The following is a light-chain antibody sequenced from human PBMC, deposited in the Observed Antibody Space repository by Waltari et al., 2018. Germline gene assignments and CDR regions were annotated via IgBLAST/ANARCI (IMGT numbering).Light chain of an antibody. J-gene: IGKJ1*01. CDR3: QHYVTLPVT. CDR1: QSVSR. Sequence: DIVLTQSPGTLSLSPRERATLSCRASQSVSRLVWYQQKPGQAPRLLIYDVSTRATGIPDRFSGSGSGTDFSLTISRLESEDFAVYYCQHYVTLPVTFGQGTKVEIK. CDR2: DVS. V-gene: IGKV3-20*01.